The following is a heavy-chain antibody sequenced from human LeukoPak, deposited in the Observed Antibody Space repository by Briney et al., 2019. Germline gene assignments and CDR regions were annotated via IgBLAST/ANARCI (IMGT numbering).Heavy chain of an antibody. CDR1: VYTFTCYY. CDR2: INPNSGGA. J-gene: IGHJ6*03. V-gene: IGHV1-2*02. Sequence: ASVNVSCMSSVYTFTCYYMHWVRQAPGQGLEWMGWINPNSGGANYAQKFQGRVTMTRDTSITTAYMELSSLRSDDTAVYYCARGPSYYYYMDVWGKGTTVTVSS. CDR3: ARGPSYYYYMDV.